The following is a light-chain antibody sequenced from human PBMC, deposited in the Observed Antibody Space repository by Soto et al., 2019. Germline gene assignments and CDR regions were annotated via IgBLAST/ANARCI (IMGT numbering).Light chain of an antibody. CDR1: QSLIHSDGSTY. CDR2: EVS. CDR3: MQGTHWPWT. V-gene: IGKV2-30*02. J-gene: IGKJ1*01. Sequence: DVVMTQSPLSLPVTLGQPASISCRSSQSLIHSDGSTYLSWFQQRPGQSPRRLIYEVSDRDSGVPDRFSGRGSGTDFTLKISRWEAEDVGVYYCMQGTHWPWTFGQGTEVEIK.